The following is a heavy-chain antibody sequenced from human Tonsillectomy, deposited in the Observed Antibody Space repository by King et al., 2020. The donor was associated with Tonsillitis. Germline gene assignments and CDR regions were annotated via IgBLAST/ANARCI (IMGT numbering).Heavy chain of an antibody. Sequence: VQLQESGPGLVKPSETLSLTCTVSGGSITNYYWSWIRQPPGAGLEWIGYIFYSGSSNYNPSLHSRVTMSVDASKNQFSLKLSSVTAADTALYYCARVADYRGCGGSDIWYCDVWGRGTLVTVSS. CDR2: IFYSGSS. V-gene: IGHV4-59*13. D-gene: IGHD2-21*01. J-gene: IGHJ2*01. CDR3: ARVADYRGCGGSDIWYCDV. CDR1: GGSITNYY.